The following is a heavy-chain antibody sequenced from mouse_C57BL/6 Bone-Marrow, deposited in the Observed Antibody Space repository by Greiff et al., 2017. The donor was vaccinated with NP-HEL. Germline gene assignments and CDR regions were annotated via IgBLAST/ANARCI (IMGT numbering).Heavy chain of an antibody. CDR2: INPYNGGT. D-gene: IGHD1-1*01. Sequence: EVQRVESGPVLVKPGASVKMSCKASGYTFTDYYMNWVKQSHGKSLEWIGVINPYNGGTSYNQKFKGKATLTVDKSSSTAYMELNSLTSEDSAVYYCARSRYYGSSYPFDVWGTGTTVTVSS. J-gene: IGHJ1*03. V-gene: IGHV1-19*01. CDR1: GYTFTDYY. CDR3: ARSRYYGSSYPFDV.